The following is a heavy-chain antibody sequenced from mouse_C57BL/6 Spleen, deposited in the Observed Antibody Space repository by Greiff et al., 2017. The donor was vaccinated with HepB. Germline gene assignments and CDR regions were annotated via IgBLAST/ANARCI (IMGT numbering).Heavy chain of an antibody. V-gene: IGHV1-80*01. Sequence: VQLKQSGAELVKPGASVKISCKASGYAFSSYWMNWVKQRPGKGLEWIGQIYPGDGDTNYNGKFKGKATLTADKSSSTAYMQLSSLTSEDSAVYFCARGATVVAYYFDYWGQGTTLTVSS. D-gene: IGHD1-1*01. CDR2: IYPGDGDT. J-gene: IGHJ2*01. CDR3: ARGATVVAYYFDY. CDR1: GYAFSSYW.